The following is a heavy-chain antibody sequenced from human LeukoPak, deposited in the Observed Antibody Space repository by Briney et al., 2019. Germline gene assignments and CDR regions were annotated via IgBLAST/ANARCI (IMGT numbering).Heavy chain of an antibody. Sequence: SETLSLTCTVSGGSISSYYWSWIRQPPGKGLEWIGYIYYSGSTNYNPSLKSRVTISVDTSKNQFSLKLSSVTAADTAVYYCARGGYSSGWYYFYYWGQGTLVTVSS. D-gene: IGHD6-19*01. CDR3: ARGGYSSGWYYFYY. V-gene: IGHV4-59*08. CDR2: IYYSGST. CDR1: GGSISSYY. J-gene: IGHJ4*02.